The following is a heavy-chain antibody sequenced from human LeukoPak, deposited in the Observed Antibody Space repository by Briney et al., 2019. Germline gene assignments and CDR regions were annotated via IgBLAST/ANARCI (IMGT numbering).Heavy chain of an antibody. CDR3: ARGRVYCSSTSCFFTFGMDV. CDR2: INPNSGGT. CDR1: GYTFTGYY. Sequence: ASVKVSCKASGYTFTGYYMHWVRQAPGQGLEWMGWINPNSGGTNYAQKFQGRVTMTRDTSISTAYMELSRLRSDDTAVYYCARGRVYCSSTSCFFTFGMDVWGQGTMVTVSS. J-gene: IGHJ3*01. D-gene: IGHD2-2*01. V-gene: IGHV1-2*02.